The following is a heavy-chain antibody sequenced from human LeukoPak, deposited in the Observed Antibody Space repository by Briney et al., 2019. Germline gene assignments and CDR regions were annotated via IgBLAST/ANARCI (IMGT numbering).Heavy chain of an antibody. CDR3: ATPADDY. Sequence: GGSLRLSCAASGFTFSTSYMSWVRQAPGKGLEWVANIKEDGSKKSYADSVKGRFTISRDNAKSSLYLQMNSLRAEDTALYNCATPADDYWGQGTLVTVSS. CDR1: GFTFSTSY. CDR2: IKEDGSKK. V-gene: IGHV3-7*01. J-gene: IGHJ4*02.